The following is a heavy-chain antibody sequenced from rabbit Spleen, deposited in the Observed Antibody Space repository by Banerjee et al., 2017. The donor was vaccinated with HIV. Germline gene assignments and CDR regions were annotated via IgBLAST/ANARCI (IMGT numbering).Heavy chain of an antibody. CDR2: IWSSGSAT. CDR3: ARGDGGSSWGFNL. Sequence: QEQLVESGGGLVKPGASLTLTCKASGFSFSRGYDMCWVRQAPGKGLEWIACIWSSGSATYYASWAKGRFTISRTSSTVDLKMTSLTAADTATYFCARGDGGSSWGFNLWGQGTLVTVS. J-gene: IGHJ4*01. V-gene: IGHV1S45*01. D-gene: IGHD4-2*01. CDR1: GFSFSRGYD.